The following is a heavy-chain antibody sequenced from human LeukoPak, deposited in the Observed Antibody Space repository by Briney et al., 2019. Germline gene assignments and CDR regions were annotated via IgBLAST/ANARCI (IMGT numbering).Heavy chain of an antibody. V-gene: IGHV4-34*01. CDR1: GGSFSGYY. CDR2: INHSGST. J-gene: IGHJ4*02. Sequence: PSETLSLTCAVYGGSFSGYYWSWLRQPPGKGLEWIGEINHSGSTNYNPSLKSRVTISVDTSKSQFSLKLSSVTAADTAVYYCARGRIVGAPSLNYWGQGTLVTVSS. D-gene: IGHD1-26*01. CDR3: ARGRIVGAPSLNY.